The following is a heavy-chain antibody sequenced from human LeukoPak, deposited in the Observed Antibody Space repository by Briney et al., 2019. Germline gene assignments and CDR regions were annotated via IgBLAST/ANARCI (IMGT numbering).Heavy chain of an antibody. J-gene: IGHJ3*02. CDR1: GGSISSYY. V-gene: IGHV4-59*08. CDR3: ARLVPGGAFDI. Sequence: ASETLSLTCTVSGGSISSYYWSWIRQPPGKGLEWIGYIYYSGSTNYNPSLKSRVTISVDTSKNQFSLKLSSVTAADTAVYYCARLVPGGAFDIWGQGTMVTVSS. CDR2: IYYSGST. D-gene: IGHD3-16*01.